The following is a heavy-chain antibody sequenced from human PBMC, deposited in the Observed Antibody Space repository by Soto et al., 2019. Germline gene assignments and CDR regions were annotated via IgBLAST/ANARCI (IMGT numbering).Heavy chain of an antibody. Sequence: GGSLRLSCAASGFIFNTYAMSWVRQAPGRGLEWVSVISGGGGATYYAGTVKGRFTISRDDSKNTLYLQMDSLRAEDTALYYCAKNVVGSCYSGLAVWGQGTLVTVSS. CDR1: GFIFNTYA. D-gene: IGHD2-15*01. J-gene: IGHJ4*02. CDR3: AKNVVGSCYSGLAV. V-gene: IGHV3-23*01. CDR2: ISGGGGAT.